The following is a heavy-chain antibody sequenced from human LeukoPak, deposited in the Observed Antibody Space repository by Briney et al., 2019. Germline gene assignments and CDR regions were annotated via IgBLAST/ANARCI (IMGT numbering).Heavy chain of an antibody. D-gene: IGHD1-26*01. CDR3: AREASSGYFDY. CDR2: IYYSGST. CDR1: GDSISSYY. Sequence: SETLSLTCAVSGDSISSYYWSWIRQPPGKGLEWIGYIYYSGSTNYNPSLKSRVTISVDTSKNQFSLKLSSVTAADTAVYYCAREASSGYFDYWGQGTLVTVSS. J-gene: IGHJ4*02. V-gene: IGHV4-59*01.